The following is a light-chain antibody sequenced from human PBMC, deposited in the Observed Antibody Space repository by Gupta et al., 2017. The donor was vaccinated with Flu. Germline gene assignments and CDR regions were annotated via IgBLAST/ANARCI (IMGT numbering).Light chain of an antibody. Sequence: EVVLPRSRLSLHVTLRQPASISCRSSQGFVYSDVHTYLHWFQQRPGQSPRRLIYQVSDRDSGVPDRFSGSGSGTDFTLKISRVEAEDVGIYFCMQGAHWPWAFGQGTTVEI. CDR1: QGFVYSDVHTY. J-gene: IGKJ1*01. CDR2: QVS. CDR3: MQGAHWPWA. V-gene: IGKV2-30*01.